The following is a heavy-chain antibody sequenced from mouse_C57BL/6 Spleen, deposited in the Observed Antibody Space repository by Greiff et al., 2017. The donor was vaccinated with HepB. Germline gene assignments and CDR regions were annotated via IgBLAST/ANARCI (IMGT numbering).Heavy chain of an antibody. CDR1: GYTFTSYW. D-gene: IGHD1-1*01. CDR3: ARLLFYTTVVATDY. J-gene: IGHJ2*01. CDR2: IDPSDSYT. V-gene: IGHV1-59*01. Sequence: VKLQQPGAELVRPGTSVKLSCKASGYTFTSYWMHWVKQRPGQGLEWIGVIDPSDSYTNYNQKFKGKATLTVDTSSSTAYMQLSSLTSEDSAVYYCARLLFYTTVVATDYWGQGTTLTVSS.